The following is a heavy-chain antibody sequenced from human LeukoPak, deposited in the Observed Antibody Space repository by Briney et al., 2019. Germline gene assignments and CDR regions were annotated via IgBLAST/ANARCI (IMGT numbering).Heavy chain of an antibody. CDR2: ISGSGGST. CDR1: GFTFNNYA. V-gene: IGHV3-23*01. Sequence: GGSLRLSCAASGFTFNNYAMSWVRQAPGKGLEWVSHISGSGGSTYHADSVKGRFTISRDNSRNTLFLQMNSLRVEDTALYYCAKYPLHWGQGTLVTVSS. CDR3: AKYPLH. J-gene: IGHJ4*02.